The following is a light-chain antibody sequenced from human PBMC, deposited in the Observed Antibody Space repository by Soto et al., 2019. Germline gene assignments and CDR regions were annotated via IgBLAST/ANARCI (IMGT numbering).Light chain of an antibody. CDR3: QQFGSLIT. J-gene: IGKJ4*01. Sequence: DIVLTQSPATLSLSPGERATLSCGASQSITNNYLAWYQQKPGLAPRLLIYDTSKRAIGIPDRFSGSGSWTDFTLTISRLEPEDFAVYYCQQFGSLITFGGGTKVEIK. V-gene: IGKV3D-20*01. CDR1: QSITNNY. CDR2: DTS.